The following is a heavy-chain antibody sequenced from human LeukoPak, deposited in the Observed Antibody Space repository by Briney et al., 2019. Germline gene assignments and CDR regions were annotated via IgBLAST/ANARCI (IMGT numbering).Heavy chain of an antibody. D-gene: IGHD3-3*01. J-gene: IGHJ3*01. CDR1: GFIFRNYA. Sequence: GGPLRLSCAPSGFIFRNYAMNWVRQGPGERPDWVALIGADGGNIQYADSVGGRFTISRDNSRNSLFLQMNSLRTEDTALYYCVKDNFCAECALDVWGQGATVTISS. V-gene: IGHV3-43*02. CDR3: VKDNFCAECALDV. CDR2: IGADGGNI.